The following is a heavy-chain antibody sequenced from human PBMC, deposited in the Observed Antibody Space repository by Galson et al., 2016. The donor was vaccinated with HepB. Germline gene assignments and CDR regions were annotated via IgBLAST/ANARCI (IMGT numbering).Heavy chain of an antibody. J-gene: IGHJ4*02. CDR3: VRAEDYYYGSSGYYPNHFDS. V-gene: IGHV3-48*02. CDR2: MSSDGSTT. CDR1: GFKFTHYS. D-gene: IGHD3-22*01. Sequence: SLRLSCATSGFKFTHYSINWVRQAPGKGLEWVSYMSSDGSTTYHADSVKGRFTISRDTARNPVSLQMNSLRDEDTAIYYCVRAEDYYYGSSGYYPNHFDSWGQGTLVTVSS.